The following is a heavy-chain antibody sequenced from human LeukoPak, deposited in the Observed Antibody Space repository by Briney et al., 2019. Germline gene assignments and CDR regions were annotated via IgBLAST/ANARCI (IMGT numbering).Heavy chain of an antibody. V-gene: IGHV3-43*02. J-gene: IGHJ6*03. Sequence: GGSLRLSCAASGFTFDDYAMHWVRQAPGKGLEWVSLISGGGGSTYFADSVKGRFTISRDNDKNALYMQLNSLRTEDTTLYYCAKDTGRSYYFGYYYYDLDVWGKGTTVTVSS. CDR3: AKDTGRSYYFGYYYYDLDV. D-gene: IGHD1-26*01. CDR1: GFTFDDYA. CDR2: ISGGGGST.